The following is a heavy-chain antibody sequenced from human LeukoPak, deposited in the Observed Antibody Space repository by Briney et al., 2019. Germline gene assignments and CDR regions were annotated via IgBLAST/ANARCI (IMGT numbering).Heavy chain of an antibody. Sequence: GGSLRLSCAASGFTLSSYEMHWVRQAPGKGLEFVSAISSNGGSSYYANSVKGRFTVSRDNSKNTLYLQMGSLRAEDMGVYYCARRTIVGATQHFDYWGQGTLVSVSS. CDR1: GFTLSSYE. CDR3: ARRTIVGATQHFDY. V-gene: IGHV3-64*01. D-gene: IGHD1-26*01. J-gene: IGHJ4*02. CDR2: ISSNGGSS.